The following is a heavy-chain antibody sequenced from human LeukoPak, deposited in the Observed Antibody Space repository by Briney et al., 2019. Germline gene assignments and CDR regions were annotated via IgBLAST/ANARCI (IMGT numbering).Heavy chain of an antibody. CDR3: ATTPMVKYYYYGMDV. CDR2: FDPEDGET. D-gene: IGHD3-10*01. J-gene: IGHJ6*02. CDR1: GYTLTELS. Sequence: ASVKVSCKVSGYTLTELSMHWVRQAPGKGLEWTGGFDPEDGETIYAQKFQGRVTMTEDTSTDTAYMELSSLRSEDTAVYYCATTPMVKYYYYGMDVWGQGTTVTVSS. V-gene: IGHV1-24*01.